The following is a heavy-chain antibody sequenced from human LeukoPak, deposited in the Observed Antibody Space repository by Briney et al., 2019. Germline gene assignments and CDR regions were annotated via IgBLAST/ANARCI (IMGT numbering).Heavy chain of an antibody. CDR3: TRAGSYGYYWYFDL. Sequence: SQTLSLTCAISGDSVSSNSASWNWIRRSPSRGLEWLGRTYYRSKWYNDYAVSVKSRITINPDTSKNQFSLRLNSVTPEDTAVYYCTRAGSYGYYWYFDLWGRGTLVTVSS. CDR2: TYYRSKWYN. CDR1: GDSVSSNSAS. J-gene: IGHJ2*01. V-gene: IGHV6-1*01. D-gene: IGHD5-18*01.